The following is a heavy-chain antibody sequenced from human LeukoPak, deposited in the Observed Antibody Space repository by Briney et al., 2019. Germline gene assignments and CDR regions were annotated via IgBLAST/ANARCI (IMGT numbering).Heavy chain of an antibody. V-gene: IGHV3-23*01. CDR3: AKLLRGTVVPYYDY. CDR2: ISGSGGST. J-gene: IGHJ4*02. Sequence: GGSLRLSCAASGITFITSAMSWVRQAPAKGLEWVSAISGSGGSTYYADSVKGRFTISRDNSKNTLHLQMNSLGVEDTAVYYCAKLLRGTVVPYYDYWGQGTLATVSS. D-gene: IGHD3-10*01. CDR1: GITFITSA.